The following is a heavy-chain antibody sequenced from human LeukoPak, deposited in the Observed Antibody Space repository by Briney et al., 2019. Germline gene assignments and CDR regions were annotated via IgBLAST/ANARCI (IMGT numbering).Heavy chain of an antibody. CDR2: IIPIFVTA. Sequence: SVKVSCKASGGTFSSYAISWVRQAPGQGLEWMGGIIPIFVTANYAQKFQGRVTITADKSTSTAYMELSSLRSEDTAVYYCARVATTMIVVAGLNWFDPWGQGTLVTVSS. CDR3: ARVATTMIVVAGLNWFDP. CDR1: GGTFSSYA. J-gene: IGHJ5*02. V-gene: IGHV1-69*06. D-gene: IGHD3-22*01.